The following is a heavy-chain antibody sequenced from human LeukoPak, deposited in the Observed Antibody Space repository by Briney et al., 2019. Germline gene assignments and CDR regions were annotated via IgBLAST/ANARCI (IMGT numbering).Heavy chain of an antibody. CDR3: ARDRGYDGFDI. V-gene: IGHV3-7*01. J-gene: IGHJ3*02. CDR1: GFTFSDYW. Sequence: GGSLRLSCAASGFTFSDYWMSWVRQAPGKGLEWVANIKQDGSAQYYVESVKGRFTIARDNAKNSLYLQVNSLRAEDTALYYCARDRGYDGFDIWGQETTVTVSS. D-gene: IGHD3-22*01. CDR2: IKQDGSAQ.